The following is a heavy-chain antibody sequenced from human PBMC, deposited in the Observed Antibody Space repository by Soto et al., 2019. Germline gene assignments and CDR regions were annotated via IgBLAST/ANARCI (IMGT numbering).Heavy chain of an antibody. CDR1: GYSFTSYW. D-gene: IGHD2-15*01. Sequence: GESLKISCKGSGYSFTSYWIGWVRQMPVKGLEWMGIIYPGDSDTRYSPSFQGQVTISADKSISTAYLQWSSLKASDTAMYYCARHLLSWWERTRVDYYYGMDVWGQGTTVTVSS. V-gene: IGHV5-51*01. CDR3: ARHLLSWWERTRVDYYYGMDV. CDR2: IYPGDSDT. J-gene: IGHJ6*02.